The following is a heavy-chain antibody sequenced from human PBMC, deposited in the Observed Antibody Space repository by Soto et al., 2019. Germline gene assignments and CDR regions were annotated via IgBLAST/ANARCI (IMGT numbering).Heavy chain of an antibody. D-gene: IGHD3-22*01. CDR1: VFTCSSYA. J-gene: IGHJ4*02. CDR3: AKVFYYYDSSGYYYFDY. Sequence: GWSLRLSCSASVFTCSSYAVSWFRQAPGKGPEWISSISGSGSTIYYADSVKGRFTISRDNSKNTLYLQMSSLRAEDTAVYYCAKVFYYYDSSGYYYFDYWGQGTLVTVSS. CDR2: ISGSGSTI. V-gene: IGHV3-23*01.